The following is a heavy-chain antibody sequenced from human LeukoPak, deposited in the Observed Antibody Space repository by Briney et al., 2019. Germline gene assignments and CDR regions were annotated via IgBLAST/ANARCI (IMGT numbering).Heavy chain of an antibody. Sequence: GGSLRLSCAASGFSFTTYWMGWVRQAPGKGLEWVANIKQDENEKYYVDSVKGRFTISRDNAKNSLFLQMNSLRVEDTAVYYCAKLAKYFYGSETYFFFEHWGQGTPVTASS. CDR1: GFSFTTYW. D-gene: IGHD3-10*01. J-gene: IGHJ4*02. CDR3: AKLAKYFYGSETYFFFEH. V-gene: IGHV3-7*01. CDR2: IKQDENEK.